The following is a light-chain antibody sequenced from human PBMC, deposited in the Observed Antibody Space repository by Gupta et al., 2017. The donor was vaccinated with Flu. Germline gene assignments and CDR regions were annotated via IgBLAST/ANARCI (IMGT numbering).Light chain of an antibody. J-gene: IGKJ5*01. V-gene: IGKV2-40*01. CDR2: TAS. CDR1: RSLLDGNSKRSF. Sequence: PGESAAISCRSSRSLLDGNSKRSFLDWYLQKPGQSPQLLIHTASYRASGVPDRFSGSGSGTNFTLKIIKVEAEDVGVYYCMQRTDFPSITFGQGTRLEIK. CDR3: MQRTDFPSIT.